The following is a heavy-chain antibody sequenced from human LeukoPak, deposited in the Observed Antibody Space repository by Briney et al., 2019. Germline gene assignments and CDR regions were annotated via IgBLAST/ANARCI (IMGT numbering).Heavy chain of an antibody. Sequence: PGGSLRLSCAASGFTISSYSMSWVRQAPGKGLEWVGRIKSKTDGGATDYAAPVKGRFTISRDDSKNTLYLQMNSLKTEDTAVYYCTTDRSGYSGYDYYLDYWGQGTLVTVSS. V-gene: IGHV3-15*01. J-gene: IGHJ4*02. D-gene: IGHD5-12*01. CDR1: GFTISSYS. CDR2: IKSKTDGGAT. CDR3: TTDRSGYSGYDYYLDY.